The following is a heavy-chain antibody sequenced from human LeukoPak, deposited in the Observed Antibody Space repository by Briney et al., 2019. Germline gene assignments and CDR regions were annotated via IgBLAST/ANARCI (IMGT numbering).Heavy chain of an antibody. D-gene: IGHD6-19*01. Sequence: GGSLRLSCAASGFTFSGYAMSWVRQAPGKGLEWVSAISGSGGSTYYADSVKGRFTISGDNSKNTLYLQMNSLRAEDTAVYYCAKEQWLVSKFPESAFDIWGQGTMVTVSS. CDR2: ISGSGGST. V-gene: IGHV3-23*01. J-gene: IGHJ3*02. CDR1: GFTFSGYA. CDR3: AKEQWLVSKFPESAFDI.